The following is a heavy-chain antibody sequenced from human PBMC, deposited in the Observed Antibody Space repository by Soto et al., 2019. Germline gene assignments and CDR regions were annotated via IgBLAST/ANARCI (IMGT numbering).Heavy chain of an antibody. V-gene: IGHV5-10-1*01. CDR2: IDPTDSYT. J-gene: IGHJ4*02. CDR3: ARLTLAHDSSGYHIFDY. D-gene: IGHD3-22*01. Sequence: GESLKISCQASGYSFTTYWISWVRQMPGKGLECMGRIDPTDSYTDYGPSFEGHVTMSVDRSIITAYLEWSTLKASDSAMYYCARLTLAHDSSGYHIFDYWGRGTLVTVSS. CDR1: GYSFTTYW.